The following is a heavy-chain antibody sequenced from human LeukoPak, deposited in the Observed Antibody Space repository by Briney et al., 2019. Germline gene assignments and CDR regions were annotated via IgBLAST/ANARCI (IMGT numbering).Heavy chain of an antibody. V-gene: IGHV1-18*01. CDR1: GGTFSSYA. CDR3: AREIWSESDYDFWSGYRYFDY. D-gene: IGHD3-3*01. Sequence: GASVKVSCKASGGTFSSYAISWVRQAPGQGLEWMGWISAYNGNTNYAQKLQGRVTMTTDTSTSTAYMELRSLRSDDTAVYYCAREIWSESDYDFWSGYRYFDYWGQGTLVTVSS. J-gene: IGHJ4*02. CDR2: ISAYNGNT.